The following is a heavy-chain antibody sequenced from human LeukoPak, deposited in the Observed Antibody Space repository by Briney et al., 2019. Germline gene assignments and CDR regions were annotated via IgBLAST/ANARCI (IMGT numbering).Heavy chain of an antibody. D-gene: IGHD2-15*01. J-gene: IGHJ4*02. CDR3: ARDMGYCSGGSCYGRRYFDY. CDR2: ISGSSSYI. CDR1: GFTFSSHS. Sequence: PGGSLRLSCVVSGFTFSSHSMHWVRQAPGKGLEWVSSISGSSSYIFYADSVKGRFTVSRDNAKNSLYLQMNSLRAEDTAVYYCARDMGYCSGGSCYGRRYFDYWGQGTLVTVSS. V-gene: IGHV3-21*01.